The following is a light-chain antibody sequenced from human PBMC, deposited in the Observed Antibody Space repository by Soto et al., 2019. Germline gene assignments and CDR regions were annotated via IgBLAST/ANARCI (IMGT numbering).Light chain of an antibody. CDR3: QQYNDWPTWT. Sequence: EVVMTQSPATLSVSPGDRATLSCRASQSVTNDLAWYQHKPGQAPRLLIYGASTRATGIPARFSGSGSGTEFTLTISSLQSEDFAVYYCQQYNDWPTWTFGQGTKVEIK. V-gene: IGKV3-15*01. CDR1: QSVTND. J-gene: IGKJ1*01. CDR2: GAS.